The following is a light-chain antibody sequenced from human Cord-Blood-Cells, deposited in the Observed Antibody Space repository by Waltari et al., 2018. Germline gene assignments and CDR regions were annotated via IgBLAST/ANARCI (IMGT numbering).Light chain of an antibody. V-gene: IGKV3-15*01. Sequence: EIVMTQSTATLSVSPGERATLSCRASQSVSSNLVWYQQKPGQAASLLIYGASTRATGIPARFSGSGSGTEFTLTISSLQSEDFAVYYCQQYNNWPRTFGQGTKVEIK. CDR2: GAS. CDR3: QQYNNWPRT. CDR1: QSVSSN. J-gene: IGKJ1*01.